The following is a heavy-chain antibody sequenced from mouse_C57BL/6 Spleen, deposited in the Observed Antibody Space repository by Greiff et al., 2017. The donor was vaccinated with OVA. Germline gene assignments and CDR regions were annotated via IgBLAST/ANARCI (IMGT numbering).Heavy chain of an antibody. J-gene: IGHJ3*01. V-gene: IGHV5-17*01. CDR3: ARKDLLWAWFAY. CDR1: GFTFSDYG. D-gene: IGHD2-1*01. Sequence: VQLKESGGGLVKPGGSLKLSCAASGFTFSDYGMHWVRQAPEKGLEWVAYISSGSSTIYYADTVKGRFTISRDNAKNTLFLQMTSLRSEDTAMYYCARKDLLWAWFAYWGQGTLVTVSA. CDR2: ISSGSSTI.